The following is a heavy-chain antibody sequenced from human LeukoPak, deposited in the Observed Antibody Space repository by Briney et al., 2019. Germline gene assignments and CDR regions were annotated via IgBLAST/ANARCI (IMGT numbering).Heavy chain of an antibody. J-gene: IGHJ4*02. V-gene: IGHV3-48*03. Sequence: PGGSLRLSCAASGFTFSSYEMNWVRQAPGKGLEWVSYISSSGSTIYYADSVKGRFTISRDNAKNSLYLQMNSLRAEDTAVYYCARRGSVAAGYFDYWGQGTLVTVSS. CDR3: ARRGSVAAGYFDY. D-gene: IGHD6-13*01. CDR2: ISSSGSTI. CDR1: GFTFSSYE.